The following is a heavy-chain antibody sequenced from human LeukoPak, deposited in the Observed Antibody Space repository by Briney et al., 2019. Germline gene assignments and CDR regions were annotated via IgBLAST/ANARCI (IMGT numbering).Heavy chain of an antibody. CDR3: AKDSGVSEGLFDY. CDR2: ISWNSGSI. V-gene: IGHV3-9*01. D-gene: IGHD6-13*01. J-gene: IGHJ4*02. CDR1: GFTFDDYA. Sequence: GGSLRLSCAASGFTFDDYAMHWVRQAPGKGLEWVSGISWNSGSIGYADSVKGRFTISRDNARNSLYLQMNSLRAEDTALYYCAKDSGVSEGLFDYWGQRTLVTVSS.